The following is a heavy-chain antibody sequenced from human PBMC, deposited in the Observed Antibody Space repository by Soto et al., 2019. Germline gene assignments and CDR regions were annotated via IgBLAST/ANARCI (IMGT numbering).Heavy chain of an antibody. V-gene: IGHV1-24*01. J-gene: IGHJ6*02. CDR1: GYTLTELS. CDR2: FDPEDGET. Sequence: GASVKVSCKVSGYTLTELSMHCVRQAPGKGLEWMGGFDPEDGETIYAQKFQGRVTMTEDTSTDTAYMELSSLRSEDTAVYYCARPIAVAGTVYYYGMDVWGQGTTVTVSS. D-gene: IGHD6-19*01. CDR3: ARPIAVAGTVYYYGMDV.